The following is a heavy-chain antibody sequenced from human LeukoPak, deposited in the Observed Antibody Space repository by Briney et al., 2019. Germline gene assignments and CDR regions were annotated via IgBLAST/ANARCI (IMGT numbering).Heavy chain of an antibody. CDR1: GFTFSSYS. V-gene: IGHV3-48*01. CDR3: ARDAYYYDSSGYVAYFDY. J-gene: IGHJ4*02. D-gene: IGHD3-22*01. Sequence: TGGSLRLSCAASGFTFSSYSMNWVRQAPEKGLEWVSYISSSSSTIYYADSVKGRFTISRDNAKNSLYLQMNSLRAEDTAVYYCARDAYYYDSSGYVAYFDYWGQGTLVTVSS. CDR2: ISSSSSTI.